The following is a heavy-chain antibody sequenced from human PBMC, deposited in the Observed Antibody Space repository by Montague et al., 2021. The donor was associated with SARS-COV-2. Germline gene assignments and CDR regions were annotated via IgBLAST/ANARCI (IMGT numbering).Heavy chain of an antibody. J-gene: IGHJ6*02. D-gene: IGHD2-21*01. CDR2: IYYSGST. Sequence: SETLSLTCTVSDGSINNYYWSWIRQPPGKGLEWIGDIYYSGSTNYNPSLKSRVTISVDTSKNQFSLKLSSVTAADTAVYPCARGGGHSADYYYYGMDVWGQGTTVTVSS. V-gene: IGHV4-59*01. CDR3: ARGGGHSADYYYYGMDV. CDR1: DGSINNYY.